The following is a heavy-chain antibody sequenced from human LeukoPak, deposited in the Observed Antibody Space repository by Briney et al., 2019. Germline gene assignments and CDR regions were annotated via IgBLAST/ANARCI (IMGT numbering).Heavy chain of an antibody. CDR3: AKDLTPYYYDSSGYYFDY. D-gene: IGHD3-22*01. J-gene: IGHJ4*02. CDR1: GFTFSSYG. Sequence: PGGSLRLSCAASGFTFSSYGMSWVRQAPGKGLEWVSAISGSGGSTYYADSVKGRFTISRDNSKNTLYLQMNSLRAEDTAVYYCAKDLTPYYYDSSGYYFDYWGQGTLVTVSS. V-gene: IGHV3-23*01. CDR2: ISGSGGST.